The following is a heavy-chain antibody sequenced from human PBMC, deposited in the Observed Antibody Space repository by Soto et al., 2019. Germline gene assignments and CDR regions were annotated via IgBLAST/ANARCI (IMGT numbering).Heavy chain of an antibody. CDR1: GFPFSSYS. J-gene: IGHJ6*03. D-gene: IGHD3-10*01. CDR3: AREESAITYFYYYMDV. V-gene: IGHV3-48*01. CDR2: ISSSSSTI. Sequence: GGSLRLSCAASGFPFSSYSTNWVRQAPGKGLEWVSYISSSSSTIYYADSVKGRFTISRDNAKNSLYLQMNSLRAEDTAVYYCAREESAITYFYYYMDVWGKGTTVTVSS.